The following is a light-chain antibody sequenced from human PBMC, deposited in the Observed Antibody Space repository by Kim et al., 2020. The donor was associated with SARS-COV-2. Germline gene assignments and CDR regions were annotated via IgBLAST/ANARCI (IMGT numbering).Light chain of an antibody. Sequence: PGERAPLSCRASQKITSNYLAWFQQKPGQAPSLLIYGASSRAAGVPDRFSGSGSETDFTLTISRLEPEDIAVYYCQKYDDAPWTFGQGTKVDIK. V-gene: IGKV3-20*01. J-gene: IGKJ1*01. CDR3: QKYDDAPWT. CDR2: GAS. CDR1: QKITSNY.